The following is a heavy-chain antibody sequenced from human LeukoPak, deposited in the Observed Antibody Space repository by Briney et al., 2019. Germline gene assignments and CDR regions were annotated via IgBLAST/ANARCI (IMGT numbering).Heavy chain of an antibody. CDR1: GFTFSSYW. D-gene: IGHD3-22*01. V-gene: IGHV3-7*01. CDR2: IKQDGSEK. J-gene: IGHJ4*02. CDR3: ARDYYDSSGYYHVGYFDY. Sequence: QAGGSLGLSCAASGFTFSSYWMSWVRQAPGKGLEWVANIKQDGSEKYYVDSVKGRFTISRDNAKNSLYLQMNGLRAEDTAVYYCARDYYDSSGYYHVGYFDYWGQGTLVTVSS.